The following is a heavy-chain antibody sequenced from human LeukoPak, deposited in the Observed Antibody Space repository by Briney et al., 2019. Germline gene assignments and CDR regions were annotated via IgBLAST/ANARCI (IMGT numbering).Heavy chain of an antibody. Sequence: PGGSLRLSCAASGFTFTSYAMSWVRQAPGKGLEWVSTISGSGGSRYYADSVKGRFTISRDNSKNTLYLQMNSLRVEDTAVYYCAKDPDYFGSNGMDVWGQGTTVTVSS. J-gene: IGHJ6*02. D-gene: IGHD3-10*01. CDR1: GFTFTSYA. CDR3: AKDPDYFGSNGMDV. CDR2: ISGSGGSR. V-gene: IGHV3-23*01.